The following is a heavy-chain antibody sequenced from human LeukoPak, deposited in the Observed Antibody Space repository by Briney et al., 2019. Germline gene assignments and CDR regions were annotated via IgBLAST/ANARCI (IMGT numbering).Heavy chain of an antibody. J-gene: IGHJ4*02. CDR3: AKELTVTTDYFDY. D-gene: IGHD4-17*01. CDR1: GFTVSSNY. V-gene: IGHV3-23*01. CDR2: ISGSGGST. Sequence: GGSLRLSCAASGFTVSSNYMSWVRQAPGKGLEWVSAISGSGGSTYYADSVKGRFTISRDNSKNTLYLQMNSLRAEDTAVYYCAKELTVTTDYFDYWGQGSLVTVSS.